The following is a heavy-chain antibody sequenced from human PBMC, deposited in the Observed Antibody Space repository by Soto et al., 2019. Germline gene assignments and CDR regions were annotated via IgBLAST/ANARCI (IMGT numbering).Heavy chain of an antibody. J-gene: IGHJ6*02. CDR2: ISYDSTKT. D-gene: IGHD6-6*01. CDR3: ARTRSASSDFHYYSLDV. V-gene: IGHV3-30*03. CDR1: GFTFNSYG. Sequence: QVQLVESGGGVVQPGRSLRLSCAASGFTFNSYGMHWVRQGPGNGLEWVAFISYDSTKTYYADSVKGRFTISRDNSNSALYVQMNSLTGEDTAVYYRARTRSASSDFHYYSLDVWGQGTTVTVSS.